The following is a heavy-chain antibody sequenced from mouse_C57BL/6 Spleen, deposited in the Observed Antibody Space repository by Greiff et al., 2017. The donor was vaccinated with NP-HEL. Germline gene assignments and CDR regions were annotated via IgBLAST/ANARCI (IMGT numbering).Heavy chain of an antibody. D-gene: IGHD1-1*01. CDR1: GYAFSSSW. J-gene: IGHJ2*01. Sequence: VKLMESGPELVKPGASVKISCKASGYAFSSSWMNWVKQRPGKGLEWIGRIYPGDGDTNYNGKFKGKATLTADKSSSTAYMQLSSLTSEDSAVYFCAGGYYGSRYWGQGTTLTVSS. V-gene: IGHV1-82*01. CDR2: IYPGDGDT. CDR3: AGGYYGSRY.